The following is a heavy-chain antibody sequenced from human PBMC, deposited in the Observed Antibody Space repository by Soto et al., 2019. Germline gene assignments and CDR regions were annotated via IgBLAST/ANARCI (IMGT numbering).Heavy chain of an antibody. V-gene: IGHV4-39*01. CDR2: VYYRGNA. D-gene: IGHD5-12*01. CDR1: DDSINSDKYY. CDR3: ARLEGLATISYYFDF. J-gene: IGHJ4*02. Sequence: PSETLSLTCSVSDDSINSDKYYWGWIRQPPGKGLEWIGSVYYRGNAYYNPSLQTRVTISLDKSKSQFSLKLNSVTAADSAVYFCARLEGLATISYYFDFWGPGALVTISS.